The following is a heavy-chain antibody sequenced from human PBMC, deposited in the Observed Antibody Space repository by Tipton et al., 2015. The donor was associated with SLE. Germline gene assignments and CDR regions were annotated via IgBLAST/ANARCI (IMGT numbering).Heavy chain of an antibody. CDR3: VVCSPSSCSYFDY. J-gene: IGHJ4*02. CDR1: GGSISNYY. Sequence: TLSLTCTVSGGSISNYYWGWIRQPAGKGLEWIGRIYTGGNTKYNPSLESRVTLSVDTSRDQFSLKLISVTPADTAVYYCVVCSPSSCSYFDYWGQGTLVTVSS. CDR2: IYTGGNT. V-gene: IGHV4-4*07. D-gene: IGHD2-2*01.